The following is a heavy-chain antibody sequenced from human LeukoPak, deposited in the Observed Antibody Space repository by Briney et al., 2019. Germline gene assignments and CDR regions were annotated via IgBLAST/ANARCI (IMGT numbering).Heavy chain of an antibody. V-gene: IGHV1-2*02. Sequence: GASVKVSCKTSGYTFTDYYIHWVRQAPGQGLEWMGWINPNSGDTKYAQRLQDRVTVTRGTSITTAYMELSGLTSDDTAVYYCARTLVVTGTSVDWLDPWGQGTLVTVSS. J-gene: IGHJ5*02. CDR3: ARTLVVTGTSVDWLDP. CDR2: INPNSGDT. CDR1: GYTFTDYY. D-gene: IGHD2-21*02.